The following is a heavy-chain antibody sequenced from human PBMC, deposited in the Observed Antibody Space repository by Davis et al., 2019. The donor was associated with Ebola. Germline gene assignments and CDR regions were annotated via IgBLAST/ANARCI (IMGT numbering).Heavy chain of an antibody. V-gene: IGHV3-30-3*01. Sequence: GESLKISCAASGFTFSSYAMHWVRQAPGKGLEWVAVISYDGSNKYYADSVKGRFTISRDNSKNTLYLQMNSLRAEDTAVYYCARVNDFWSGTDYWGQGTLVTVSS. CDR2: ISYDGSNK. CDR3: ARVNDFWSGTDY. J-gene: IGHJ4*02. D-gene: IGHD3-3*01. CDR1: GFTFSSYA.